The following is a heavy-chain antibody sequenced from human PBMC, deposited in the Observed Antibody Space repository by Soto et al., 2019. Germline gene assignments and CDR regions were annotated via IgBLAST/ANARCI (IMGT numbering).Heavy chain of an antibody. V-gene: IGHV3-23*01. CDR1: GFTFSGYA. J-gene: IGHJ4*02. CDR2: ISGSGDTT. CDR3: SKDLVSSTGY. D-gene: IGHD2-2*01. Sequence: VGSLRLSCAASGFTFSGYAMSWVRQAPGKGLEWVSGISGSGDTTHYADSVRGRFTISRDNPKNTLYLQMNSLRAEDTALYYCSKDLVSSTGYWGQGTLVTVSS.